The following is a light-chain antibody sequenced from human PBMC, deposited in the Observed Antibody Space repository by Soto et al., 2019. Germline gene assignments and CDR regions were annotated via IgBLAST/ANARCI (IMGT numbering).Light chain of an antibody. V-gene: IGLV1-47*02. CDR3: AAWDDSLSGVV. CDR2: SNN. Sequence: QAVVTQPPSASGTPGQRVTISCSGSRSNIGSNYVYWYQQLPGTAPKLLVYSNNRRPSGVPDRFSASKSGTSASLAISGLRSDDEADYYCAAWDDSLSGVVFGGGTKLTVL. CDR1: RSNIGSNY. J-gene: IGLJ2*01.